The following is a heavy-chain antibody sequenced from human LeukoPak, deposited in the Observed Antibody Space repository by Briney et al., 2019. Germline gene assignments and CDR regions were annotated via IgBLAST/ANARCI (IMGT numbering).Heavy chain of an antibody. D-gene: IGHD1-26*01. V-gene: IGHV3-30*03. CDR3: ARGVGQNSGSYY. CDR2: ISSDGSNK. J-gene: IGHJ4*02. Sequence: GGSLRLSCAPSGFTFSSYGMHWVRQAPGKGLEWVAVISSDGSNKYYPDSVKGRFTISRGNSKNTLYLQMNSLRVEDTAVYYCARGVGQNSGSYYWGQGTLVTVSS. CDR1: GFTFSSYG.